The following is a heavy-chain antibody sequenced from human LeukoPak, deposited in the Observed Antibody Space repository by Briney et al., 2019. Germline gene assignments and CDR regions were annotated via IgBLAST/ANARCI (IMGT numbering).Heavy chain of an antibody. V-gene: IGHV4-61*01. CDR2: IYYSGST. CDR3: ARDQGYSYGADAFDI. CDR1: GGSVSSGSYY. J-gene: IGHJ3*02. D-gene: IGHD5-18*01. Sequence: SGTLSLTCTVSGGSVSSGSYYWSWIRQPPGKGLEWIGYIYYSGSTNYNPSLKSRVTISVDTSKNQFSLKLSSVTAADTAVYYCARDQGYSYGADAFDIWGQRTMVTVSS.